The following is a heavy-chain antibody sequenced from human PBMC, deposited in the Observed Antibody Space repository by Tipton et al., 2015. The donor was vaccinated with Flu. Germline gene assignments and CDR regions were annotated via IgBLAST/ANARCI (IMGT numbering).Heavy chain of an antibody. V-gene: IGHV4-61*02. CDR1: GASINSGSYY. J-gene: IGHJ3*02. CDR2: IYARGSA. Sequence: TLSLTCSVSGASINSGSYYWIWMRQPAGKGLEWIGRIYARGSASYNPSLKSRVTISQDTSKNQFSLKLSSVTAADTAVYYCARGSTVFGVTIIYPDAFDIWGQGTMVTVSS. CDR3: ARGSTVFGVTIIYPDAFDI. D-gene: IGHD3-3*01.